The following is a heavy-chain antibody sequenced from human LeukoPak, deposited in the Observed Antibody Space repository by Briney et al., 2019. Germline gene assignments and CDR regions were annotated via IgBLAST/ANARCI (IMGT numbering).Heavy chain of an antibody. CDR3: ARINCSGGSCLFDY. Sequence: GGSLRLSCAASGFTFSSYAMHWVRQAPGKGLEWVAVISYDGSSKYYADSVKGRFAISRDNSKNTLYLQMNSLRAEDTAVYYCARINCSGGSCLFDYWGQGTLVTVSS. CDR2: ISYDGSSK. CDR1: GFTFSSYA. J-gene: IGHJ4*02. D-gene: IGHD2-15*01. V-gene: IGHV3-30*09.